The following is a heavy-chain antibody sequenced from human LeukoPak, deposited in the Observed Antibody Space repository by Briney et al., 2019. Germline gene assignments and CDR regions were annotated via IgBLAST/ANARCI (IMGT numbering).Heavy chain of an antibody. CDR3: ARGPIRPPVVVIAIYDY. CDR1: GYTFTGYY. D-gene: IGHD2-21*01. J-gene: IGHJ4*02. V-gene: IGHV1-2*02. Sequence: ASVKVSCKASGYTFTGYYMHWVRQAPGQGLEWMGWINPNSGGTNYAQKFQGRVTMTRDTSISTAYMEPSRLRSDDTDVYYCARGPIRPPVVVIAIYDYWGQGTLVTVSS. CDR2: INPNSGGT.